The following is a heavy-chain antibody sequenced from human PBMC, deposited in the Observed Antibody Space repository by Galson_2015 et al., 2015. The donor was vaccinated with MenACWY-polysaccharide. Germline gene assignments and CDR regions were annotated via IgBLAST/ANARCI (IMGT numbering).Heavy chain of an antibody. Sequence: SLRLSCAASGFTFSSYAMHWVRQAPGKGLEYVSAINSDGGATYYASSMQGRSTISRDKSKNTLYLQMGSLRAEDTAVYYCARGNLYSSNGIDVWGHGTTVTVSS. J-gene: IGHJ6*02. CDR1: GFTFSSYA. CDR2: INSDGGAT. V-gene: IGHV3-64*01. D-gene: IGHD5-18*01. CDR3: ARGNLYSSNGIDV.